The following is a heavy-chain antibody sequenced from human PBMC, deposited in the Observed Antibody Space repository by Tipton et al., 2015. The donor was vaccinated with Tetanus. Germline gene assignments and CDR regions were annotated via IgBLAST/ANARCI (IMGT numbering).Heavy chain of an antibody. J-gene: IGHJ4*02. V-gene: IGHV1-46*01. Sequence: QVQLVQSGAEVKKPGASVKVSCKASGYTFTSYYMHWVRQAPGQGLEWMGIINPSGGSTSYAQKFQGRVTMTRDTSTSTVYMELSSLRSEDTAVYYCARLAVGDDYGDEHFDYWGQGTLVTVSS. D-gene: IGHD4-17*01. CDR2: INPSGGST. CDR3: ARLAVGDDYGDEHFDY. CDR1: GYTFTSYY.